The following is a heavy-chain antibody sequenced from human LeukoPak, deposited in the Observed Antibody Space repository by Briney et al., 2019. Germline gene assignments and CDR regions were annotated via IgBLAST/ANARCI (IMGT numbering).Heavy chain of an antibody. J-gene: IGHJ4*02. V-gene: IGHV4-59*01. Sequence: SETLSLTCTVSGGSISSYYWSWIRQPPGKGLEWIGYIYYSGSTNYNPSLKSRVTISVDTSKNQFSLKLSSVTAADTAVYYCASGTTVTTYIDYWGQGTLVTVSS. D-gene: IGHD4-17*01. CDR3: ASGTTVTTYIDY. CDR1: GGSISSYY. CDR2: IYYSGST.